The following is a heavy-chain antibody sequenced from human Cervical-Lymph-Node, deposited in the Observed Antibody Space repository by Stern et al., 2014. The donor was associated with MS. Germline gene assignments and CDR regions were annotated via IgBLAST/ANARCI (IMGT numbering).Heavy chain of an antibody. CDR3: AGSGTYYPDY. CDR1: GGSISSYY. D-gene: IGHD3-3*01. Sequence: VQLVESGPGLVKPSETLSLTCSVSGGSISSYYWNWIRQPPGKGLEWIANVHYSGTTNYNPPPKSRAPFLLAPSMTKFSLNLPSVTAADTAVYYCAGSGTYYPDYWGQGILVTVSS. J-gene: IGHJ4*02. V-gene: IGHV4-59*08. CDR2: VHYSGTT.